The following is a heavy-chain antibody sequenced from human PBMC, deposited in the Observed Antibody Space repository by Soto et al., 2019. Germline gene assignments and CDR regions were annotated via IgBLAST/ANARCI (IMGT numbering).Heavy chain of an antibody. CDR3: ARTTVVSGTPDFDY. D-gene: IGHD6-19*01. CDR1: GFTFSSFT. Sequence: PVGSLRLSCAASGFTFSSFTMHWVRQAPGKGLEWVAVISYDDGDNKYYADSVQGRFTISRDNSKNTLYLQMNSLRPEDTAVYYRARTTVVSGTPDFDYWGQGTLVTVSS. V-gene: IGHV3-30-3*01. CDR2: ISYDDGDNK. J-gene: IGHJ4*02.